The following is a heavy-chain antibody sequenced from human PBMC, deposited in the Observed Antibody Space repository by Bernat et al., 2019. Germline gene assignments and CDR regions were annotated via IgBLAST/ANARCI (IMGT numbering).Heavy chain of an antibody. V-gene: IGHV2-5*02. CDR2: IYWDDDK. CDR1: GFSLSTSGVG. J-gene: IGHJ4*02. Sequence: QITLKESGPTLVKPTQTLTLTCTFSGFSLSTSGVGVGWLRQPPGKALEWLALIYWDDDKRYSPSLKSRLTITKDTSKNQVVLTMTKMDPVDTARYYCAHDVGRGSGAGYWGQGTLVTVSS. CDR3: AHDVGRGSGAGY. D-gene: IGHD6-19*01.